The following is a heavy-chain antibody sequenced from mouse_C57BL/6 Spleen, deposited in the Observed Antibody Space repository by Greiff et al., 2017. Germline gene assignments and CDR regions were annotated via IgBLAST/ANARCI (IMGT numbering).Heavy chain of an antibody. J-gene: IGHJ1*03. D-gene: IGHD2-5*01. V-gene: IGHV12-3*01. Sequence: VKLQESGPGLVKPSQSLFLTCSITGFPITSGYYWIWIRQSPGKPLEWMGYITHSGETFYNPSLQSPISITRETSKNQFFLQLNSVTTEDTAMYYCARDCYSRPYWYFDVWGTGTTVTVSS. CDR3: ARDCYSRPYWYFDV. CDR1: GFPITSGYY. CDR2: ITHSGET.